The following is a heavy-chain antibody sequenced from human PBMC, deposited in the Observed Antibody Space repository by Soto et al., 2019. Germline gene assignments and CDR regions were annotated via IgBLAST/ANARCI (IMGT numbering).Heavy chain of an antibody. CDR1: GGSVSSGSYY. Sequence: SETLSLTCTVSGGSVSSGSYYWSWIRQPPGKGLEWIGYIYYSGSTNYNPSLKSRVTISVDTSKNQFSLKLSSVTAADTAVYYCARAPYPYDFWSGYYYYYGMDVWGQGTTVTVSS. CDR2: IYYSGST. V-gene: IGHV4-61*01. J-gene: IGHJ6*02. D-gene: IGHD3-3*01. CDR3: ARAPYPYDFWSGYYYYYGMDV.